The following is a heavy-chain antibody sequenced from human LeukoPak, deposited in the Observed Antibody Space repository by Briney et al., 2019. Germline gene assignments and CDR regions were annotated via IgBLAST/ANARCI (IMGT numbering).Heavy chain of an antibody. CDR3: ARGPDSGWYYFDY. J-gene: IGHJ4*02. CDR2: INPNSGGT. D-gene: IGHD6-19*01. Sequence: ASVKVSCKPSGYTFTGYYIQWVRQAPRQGLEWMGWINPNSGGTNYAQKLQGRVTMTRDTSISTAYLELSSLRSDDTAVYYCARGPDSGWYYFDYWGQGTLVTVSS. CDR1: GYTFTGYY. V-gene: IGHV1-2*02.